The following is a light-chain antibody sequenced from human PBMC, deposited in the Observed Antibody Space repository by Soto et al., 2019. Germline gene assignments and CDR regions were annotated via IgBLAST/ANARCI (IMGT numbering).Light chain of an antibody. CDR3: QQRKNWQVT. J-gene: IGKJ5*01. CDR1: QSFSSN. V-gene: IGKV3D-15*01. Sequence: LLMTQSPATLSVSPGERATLYCRASQSFSSNVAWYQQKPGQAPRLLIYGTSTRVTGIPARFTGSGSETDFTLTISSLEAEDFAVYYCQQRKNWQVTFGQRRLLEVK. CDR2: GTS.